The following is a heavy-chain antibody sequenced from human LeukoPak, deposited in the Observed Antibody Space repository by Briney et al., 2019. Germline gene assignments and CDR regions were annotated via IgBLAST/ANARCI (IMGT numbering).Heavy chain of an antibody. CDR1: GFTFSSYS. J-gene: IGHJ4*02. CDR3: ARAENDYGDYYFDY. CDR2: ISSSGSYI. V-gene: IGHV3-21*01. Sequence: GRSLRLSCAASGFTFSSYSMNWVRQAPGKGLEWVSSISSSGSYIYYADSVKGRFTISRDNAKNSLYLQMNSLRAEDTAVYYCARAENDYGDYYFDYWGQGTLVTVSS. D-gene: IGHD4-17*01.